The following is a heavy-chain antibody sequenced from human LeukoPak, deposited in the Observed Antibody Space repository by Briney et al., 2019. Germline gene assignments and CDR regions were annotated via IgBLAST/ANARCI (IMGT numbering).Heavy chain of an antibody. CDR3: ATAGQVLIEYSYAYYFDY. V-gene: IGHV1-24*01. CDR1: GGTFSSYA. Sequence: GSSVKVSCKASGGTFSSYAISWVRQAPGQGLEWMGGFDPEDGETIYAQKFQGRVTMTEDTSTDTAYMELSSLRSEDTAVYYCATAGQVLIEYSYAYYFDYWGQGTLVTVSS. J-gene: IGHJ4*02. D-gene: IGHD5-18*01. CDR2: FDPEDGET.